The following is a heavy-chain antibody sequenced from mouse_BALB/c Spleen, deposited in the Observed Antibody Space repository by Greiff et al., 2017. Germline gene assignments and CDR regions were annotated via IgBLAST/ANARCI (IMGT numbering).Heavy chain of an antibody. D-gene: IGHD2-1*01. CDR1: GYNFTSYW. Sequence: QVQLQQPGAELVKPGTSVKLSCKASGYNFTSYWINWVKLRPGQGLEWIGDIYPGSGSTNYNEKFKSKATLTVDTSSSTAYMQLSSLASEDSALYYCAREGNPYAMDYWGQGTSVTVSS. CDR2: IYPGSGST. J-gene: IGHJ4*01. V-gene: IGHV1-55*01. CDR3: AREGNPYAMDY.